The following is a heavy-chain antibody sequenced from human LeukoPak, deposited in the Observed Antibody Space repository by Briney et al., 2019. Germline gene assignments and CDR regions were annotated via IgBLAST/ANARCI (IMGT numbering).Heavy chain of an antibody. CDR3: ARGGVYCSGGSCYSDAFDI. CDR1: GFTFDSYG. Sequence: GGSLRLSCAASGFTFDSYGMNWVRQAPGKGLEWVSSISSSSSYIYYADSVKGRFTISRDNAKNSLYLQMNSLRAEDTAVYYCARGGVYCSGGSCYSDAFDIWGQGTMVTVSS. D-gene: IGHD2-15*01. CDR2: ISSSSSYI. J-gene: IGHJ3*02. V-gene: IGHV3-21*01.